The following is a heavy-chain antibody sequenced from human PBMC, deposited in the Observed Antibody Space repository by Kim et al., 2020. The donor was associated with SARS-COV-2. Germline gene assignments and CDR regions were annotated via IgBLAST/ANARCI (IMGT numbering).Heavy chain of an antibody. CDR2: INHSGST. CDR1: GGSFSGYY. V-gene: IGHV4-34*01. CDR3: ARGNYDPTLGPPLDAFDI. J-gene: IGHJ3*02. D-gene: IGHD3-22*01. Sequence: SETLSLICAVYGGSFSGYYWSWIRQPPGKGLEWIGEINHSGSTNYNPSLKSRVTISVDTSKNQFSLKLSSVTAADTAVYYCARGNYDPTLGPPLDAFDI.